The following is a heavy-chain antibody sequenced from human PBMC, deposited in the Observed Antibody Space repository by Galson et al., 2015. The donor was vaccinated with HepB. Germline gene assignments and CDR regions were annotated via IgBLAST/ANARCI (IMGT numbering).Heavy chain of an antibody. J-gene: IGHJ3*02. V-gene: IGHV3-21*01. CDR1: GFTFTGYS. D-gene: IGHD2-2*01. Sequence: SLRLSCAASGFTFTGYSMNWVRQAPGRGLEWVSSISSSSTYMYYADSVKGRFTISRDNAKNSLYLQMNSLRAEDTAVYYRARDCSSTSCYSDAFDIWGQGTMVTVSS. CDR3: ARDCSSTSCYSDAFDI. CDR2: ISSSSTYM.